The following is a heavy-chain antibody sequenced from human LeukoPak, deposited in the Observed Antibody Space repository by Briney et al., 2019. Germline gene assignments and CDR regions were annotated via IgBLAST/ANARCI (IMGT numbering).Heavy chain of an antibody. J-gene: IGHJ6*02. CDR1: GYTFTNYA. CDR2: INTNTGNP. CDR3: ARPPVLSSRYYYYYGMDV. V-gene: IGHV7-4-1*02. D-gene: IGHD3-16*01. Sequence: ASVKVSCKASGYTFTNYAMNWVRQAPRQGLEWMGWINTNTGNPTYAQGFTGRFVFSLGTSVSTAYLQISSLKAEDTAVFYCARPPVLSSRYYYYYGMDVWAKGPRSPSP.